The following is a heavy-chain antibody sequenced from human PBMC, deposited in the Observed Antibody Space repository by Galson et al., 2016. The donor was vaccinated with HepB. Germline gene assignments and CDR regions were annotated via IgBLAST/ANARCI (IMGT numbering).Heavy chain of an antibody. V-gene: IGHV3-48*04. CDR3: ARGSGSSWFAH. D-gene: IGHD2-2*01. CDR1: GFTFSREN. Sequence: SLRLSCADSGFTFSRENMNWVRQAPGKGLEWLSYISSSSSPIFYADSVKGRFTISRDNSKKSLYLQMNSLRVEDTAVYYCARGSGSSWFAHWGQGTLVTASS. J-gene: IGHJ5*02. CDR2: ISSSSSPI.